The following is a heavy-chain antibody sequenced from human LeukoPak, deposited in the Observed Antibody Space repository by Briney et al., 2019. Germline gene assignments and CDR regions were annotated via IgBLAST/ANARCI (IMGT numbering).Heavy chain of an antibody. J-gene: IGHJ5*02. CDR1: GGSIISYY. V-gene: IGHV4-59*01. Sequence: SETLSLTCTVSGGSIISYYWSWIRQPPGKGLEWIGYIYYSGSTNYNPSLKSRVTVSVDTSKNQFSLKLSSVTAADTAVYYCARDRHWFDPWGQGTLVTVSS. CDR3: ARDRHWFDP. CDR2: IYYSGST.